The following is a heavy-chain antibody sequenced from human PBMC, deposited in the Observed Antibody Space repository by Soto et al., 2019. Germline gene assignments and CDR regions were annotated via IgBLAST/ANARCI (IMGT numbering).Heavy chain of an antibody. J-gene: IGHJ4*02. Sequence: QVQVVQSGAEVKQPGSSVKVSCKVSGGTSSTYSISWVRQAPGQGLEWVGGIIPIFGAAKHAQKFQGRVTITADDFTSTVYMELSGLRSEDTAVYFCARDGDRVTARHWGQGTLVTVSS. V-gene: IGHV1-69*01. CDR3: ARDGDRVTARH. D-gene: IGHD7-27*01. CDR2: IIPIFGAA. CDR1: GGTSSTYS.